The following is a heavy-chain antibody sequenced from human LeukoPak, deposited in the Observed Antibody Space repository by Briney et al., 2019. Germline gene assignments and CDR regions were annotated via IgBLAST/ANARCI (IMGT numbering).Heavy chain of an antibody. CDR2: IDKPGRRG. V-gene: IGHV3-7*01. CDR3: ARVEYPGNGNLY. Sequence: PGRSVRLFYGVWGLTFIIYWMTWVREARGKALEGVANIDKPGRRGFYLPSVRGRYTISRHDATNSIYLQMHSLRPDDTAIYYCARVEYPGNGNLYGGQGTLVTVSS. J-gene: IGHJ4*02. CDR1: GLTFIIYW. D-gene: IGHD1-1*01.